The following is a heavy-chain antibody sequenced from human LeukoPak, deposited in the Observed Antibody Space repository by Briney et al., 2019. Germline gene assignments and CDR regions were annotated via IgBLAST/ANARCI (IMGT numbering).Heavy chain of an antibody. Sequence: GGSLRLSCAASGFTFSSYEMNWVRQAPGKGLEWVSSISSSSSYIYYADSVKGRFTISRDNAKNSLYLQMNSLRAEDTAVYYCARHTGRTLSSSGYSPPHYWGQGTLVTVSS. CDR2: ISSSSSYI. CDR1: GFTFSSYE. D-gene: IGHD3-22*01. J-gene: IGHJ4*02. CDR3: ARHTGRTLSSSGYSPPHY. V-gene: IGHV3-21*01.